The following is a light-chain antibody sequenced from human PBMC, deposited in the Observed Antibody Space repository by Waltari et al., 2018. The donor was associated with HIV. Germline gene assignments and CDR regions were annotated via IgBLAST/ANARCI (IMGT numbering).Light chain of an antibody. J-gene: IGLJ2*01. CDR1: SSNIGARFD. CDR3: QTYDSSLSGSVV. CDR2: GN. V-gene: IGLV1-40*01. Sequence: QSVLTQPPSVSGAPGQTVTISCTGSSSNIGARFDVHLYQQIPGTAPKLLMYGNKRPSGVPDRFSGSKSGTSASLAITGLQAEDEADYYCQTYDSSLSGSVVFGGGTKLTVL.